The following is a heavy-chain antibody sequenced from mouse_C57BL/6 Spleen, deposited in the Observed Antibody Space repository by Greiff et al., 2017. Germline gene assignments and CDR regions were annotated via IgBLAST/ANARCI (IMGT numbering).Heavy chain of an antibody. CDR1: GYTFTSYW. V-gene: IGHV1-64*01. Sequence: QVQLQQSGAELVKPGASVKLSCKASGYTFTSYWMHWVKQRPGQGLEWIGMIHPNSGSTNYNEKFKSKATLTVDKSSSTAYMQLSSLTSEDSAVYYCARGDYYGSSYDHFDYWGQGTTLTVSS. CDR2: IHPNSGST. D-gene: IGHD1-1*01. J-gene: IGHJ2*01. CDR3: ARGDYYGSSYDHFDY.